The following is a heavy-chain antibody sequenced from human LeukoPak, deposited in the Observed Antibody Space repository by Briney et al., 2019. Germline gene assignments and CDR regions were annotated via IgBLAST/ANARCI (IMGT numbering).Heavy chain of an antibody. V-gene: IGHV4-38-2*01. CDR1: GYSISSGYY. CDR2: IYHSGST. CDR3: ARHMGTGYNWSDP. J-gene: IGHJ5*02. Sequence: SETLSLTCAVSGYSISSGYYWGWIRQPPGKGLEWIGSIYHSGSTYYNPSLKSRVTISVDASKNQFSLKLSSVTAADTAVYYCARHMGTGYNWSDPWGQGTLVTVSS. D-gene: IGHD1-14*01.